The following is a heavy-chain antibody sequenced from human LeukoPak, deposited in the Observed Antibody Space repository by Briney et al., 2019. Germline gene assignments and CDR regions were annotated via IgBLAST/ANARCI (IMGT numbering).Heavy chain of an antibody. CDR2: ISSSSSTI. Sequence: PGGSLRLSCAASGFTFSSYRMNWVRQAPGKGLEWVSYISSSSSTIYYADSVKGRFTISRDNAKNSLFLQMNSLRAEDTAVYYCARGTSTGDYWGQGTLVTVSS. D-gene: IGHD1/OR15-1a*01. J-gene: IGHJ4*02. V-gene: IGHV3-48*04. CDR3: ARGTSTGDY. CDR1: GFTFSSYR.